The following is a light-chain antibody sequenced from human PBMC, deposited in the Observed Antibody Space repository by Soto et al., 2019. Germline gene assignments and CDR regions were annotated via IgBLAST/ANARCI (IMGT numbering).Light chain of an antibody. CDR3: QQSDSTPYT. V-gene: IGKV1-5*01. CDR1: QSISSW. Sequence: DIQMTQSPSTLSGSVGDRVTITCRASQSISSWLAWYQQKPGKAPKLLIYDASSLESGVPSRFSGSGSGTDFTLTIASLQPEDFSTYYCQQSDSTPYTFGQGSKVDIK. CDR2: DAS. J-gene: IGKJ2*01.